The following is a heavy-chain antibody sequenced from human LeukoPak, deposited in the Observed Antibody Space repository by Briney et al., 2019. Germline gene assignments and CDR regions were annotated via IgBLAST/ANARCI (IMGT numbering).Heavy chain of an antibody. D-gene: IGHD2-15*01. V-gene: IGHV4-38-2*02. CDR2: IYHSGST. CDR1: GYSISSGYY. Sequence: PSETLSLTCTVSGYSISSGYYWGWIRQPPGKGLEWIGSIYHSGSTYYNPSLKSRVTISVDTSKNQFSLKLSSVTAADTAVYYCARGGVAALDVWGQGTTVTVSS. J-gene: IGHJ6*02. CDR3: ARGGVAALDV.